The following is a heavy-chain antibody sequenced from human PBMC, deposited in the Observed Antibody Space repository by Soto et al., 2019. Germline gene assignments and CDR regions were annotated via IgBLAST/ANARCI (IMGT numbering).Heavy chain of an antibody. Sequence: GGSLRLSCAASGLTFSSYSMNWVRQAPGKGLEWVSYISSSSSTIYYADSVKGRFTISRDNAKNSLYLQMNSLRAEDTAVYYCPRGYCSFVCCYYYYYYQLDFSAQGTTVTVSS. CDR3: PRGYCSFVCCYYYYYYQLDF. CDR1: GLTFSSYS. D-gene: IGHD2-15*01. V-gene: IGHV3-48*01. CDR2: ISSSSSTI. J-gene: IGHJ6*01.